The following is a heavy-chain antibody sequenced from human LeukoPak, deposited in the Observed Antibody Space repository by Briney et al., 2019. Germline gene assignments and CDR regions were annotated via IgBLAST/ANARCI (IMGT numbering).Heavy chain of an antibody. J-gene: IGHJ4*02. CDR3: ARDRDWNSGFDY. D-gene: IGHD1-7*01. CDR2: ISTSSSYI. V-gene: IGHV3-21*01. CDR1: GFTFSSYN. Sequence: NLGGSLRLSCAASGFTFSSYNMKWVRQAPGKGLEWVSSISTSSSYIYYADSVKGRFTISRDNAKNSPNLQMNSLRVEDTAVYYCARDRDWNSGFDYWGQGTLVTVSS.